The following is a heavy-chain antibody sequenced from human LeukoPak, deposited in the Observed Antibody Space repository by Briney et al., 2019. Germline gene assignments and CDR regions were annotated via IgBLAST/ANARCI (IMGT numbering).Heavy chain of an antibody. CDR3: ARDFSSTWPKYFDY. V-gene: IGHV3-7*05. CDR2: IKQDGTEK. D-gene: IGHD6-13*01. CDR1: GFTFSSYW. J-gene: IGHJ4*02. Sequence: PGGSLRLSCAAYGFTFSSYWMSWVRQDPGKGLEWVANIKQDGTEKYYVDSVRGRFAISRDNAKNSLYLQMNSLRAEDTAVYYCARDFSSTWPKYFDYWGQGTLVTVSS.